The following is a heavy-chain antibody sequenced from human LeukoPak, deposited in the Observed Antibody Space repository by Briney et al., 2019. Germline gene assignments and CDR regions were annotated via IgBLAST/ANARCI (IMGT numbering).Heavy chain of an antibody. Sequence: GGSLRLSCAASGFTFSSYAMSWVRQAPGKGLEWVSYISSSGSTIYYTDSVKGRFTISRDNAKNSLYLQMNSLRAEDTAVYYCAELGITMIGGVWGKGTTVTISS. CDR3: AELGITMIGGV. J-gene: IGHJ6*04. CDR1: GFTFSSYA. V-gene: IGHV3-48*03. CDR2: ISSSGSTI. D-gene: IGHD3-10*02.